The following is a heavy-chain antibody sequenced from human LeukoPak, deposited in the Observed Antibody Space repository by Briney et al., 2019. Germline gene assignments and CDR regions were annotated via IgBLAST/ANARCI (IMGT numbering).Heavy chain of an antibody. J-gene: IGHJ5*02. CDR2: ISSSGSYI. Sequence: GGSLRLSCAASGFTFSSYSMNWVRQAPGKGLEWVSSISSSGSYIHYADSAKGRFTISRDNAKNSVNLQMHSLRAEDTAVYYCARDLSKNFDFWSGYFEARGGWFDPWGQGTPVTVSS. D-gene: IGHD3-3*01. CDR1: GFTFSSYS. CDR3: ARDLSKNFDFWSGYFEARGGWFDP. V-gene: IGHV3-21*06.